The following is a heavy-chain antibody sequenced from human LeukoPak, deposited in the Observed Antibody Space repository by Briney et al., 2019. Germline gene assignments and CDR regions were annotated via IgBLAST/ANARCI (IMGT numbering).Heavy chain of an antibody. D-gene: IGHD6-19*01. CDR2: INHSGST. CDR1: GGSFSGYY. Sequence: SETLSLTCAVYGGSFSGYYWSWIRQPPGKGLEWIGEINHSGSTNYNPSLKGRVTISVDTSKNQFSLKLSSVTAADTAVYYCARVESSYSSGWYGYNWFDPWGQGTLVTVSS. J-gene: IGHJ5*02. V-gene: IGHV4-34*01. CDR3: ARVESSYSSGWYGYNWFDP.